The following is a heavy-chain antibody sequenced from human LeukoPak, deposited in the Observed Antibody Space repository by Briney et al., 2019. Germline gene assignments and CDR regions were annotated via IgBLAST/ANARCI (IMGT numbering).Heavy chain of an antibody. Sequence: ASVKVSCKASGYTFTSYDINWVRQATGQGLEWMGWINPNSGGTNYAQKFQGRVTMTRDTSISTAYMELSRLRSDDTAVYYCARDPLYGTDDYNWFDPWGQGTLVTVSS. CDR3: ARDPLYGTDDYNWFDP. CDR1: GYTFTSYD. V-gene: IGHV1-2*02. D-gene: IGHD5-12*01. CDR2: INPNSGGT. J-gene: IGHJ5*02.